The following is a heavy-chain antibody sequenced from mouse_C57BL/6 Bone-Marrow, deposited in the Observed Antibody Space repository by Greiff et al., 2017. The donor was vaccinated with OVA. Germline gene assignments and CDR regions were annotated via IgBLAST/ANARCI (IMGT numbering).Heavy chain of an antibody. D-gene: IGHD2-5*01. Sequence: VQLQQPGAELVKPGASVKVSCKASGYTFTSYWMHWVKQRPGQGLEWIGRIHPSDSDTNYNQKFKGKATLTVDKSSSTAYMQRSSLTSEDSAVYYCAIRRGYSNYGDYYAMDYWGQGTSVTVSS. V-gene: IGHV1-74*01. CDR3: AIRRGYSNYGDYYAMDY. CDR1: GYTFTSYW. CDR2: IHPSDSDT. J-gene: IGHJ4*01.